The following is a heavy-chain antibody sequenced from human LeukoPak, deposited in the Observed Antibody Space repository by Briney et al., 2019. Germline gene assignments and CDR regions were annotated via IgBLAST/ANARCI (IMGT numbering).Heavy chain of an antibody. V-gene: IGHV1-18*04. CDR1: GYTFTSYY. CDR3: ARTSAAEVSVLFDP. CDR2: ISAYNGNT. J-gene: IGHJ5*02. D-gene: IGHD6-25*01. Sequence: GASVKVSCKASGYTFTSYYMRWMRPAPGQGLEWMGWISAYNGNTNYAQKLQGRVTMTTDTSTSTAYMELRSLRSDDTAVYYCARTSAAEVSVLFDPWGQGTLVTVSS.